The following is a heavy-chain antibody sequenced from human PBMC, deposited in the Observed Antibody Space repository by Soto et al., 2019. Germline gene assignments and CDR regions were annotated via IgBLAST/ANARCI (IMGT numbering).Heavy chain of an antibody. V-gene: IGHV4-34*01. Sequence: ASETLSLTCAVYGGSFSDYYWTWVRQPPGKGLEWIGEINHSGSINYNPSLESRLTISVDTPKNQFSLNLRSVTAADTAVYYCARGTTVVPPSFDYWGQATLVT. J-gene: IGHJ4*02. CDR3: ARGTTVVPPSFDY. D-gene: IGHD4-17*01. CDR2: INHSGSI. CDR1: GGSFSDYY.